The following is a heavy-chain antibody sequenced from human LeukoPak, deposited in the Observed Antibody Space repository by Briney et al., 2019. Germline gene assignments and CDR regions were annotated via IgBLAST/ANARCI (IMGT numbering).Heavy chain of an antibody. D-gene: IGHD2-15*01. CDR3: ATLIDY. Sequence: PGGSLRLSCAASGFTFSAYAMSWVRQAPGKGLEWVSTISGSGGSTYYADSVKGRFTISRDNSKNTLYLQMNSLRPEDTALYMAATLIDYWGQGTLVTVSS. CDR1: GFTFSAYA. CDR2: ISGSGGST. J-gene: IGHJ4*02. V-gene: IGHV3-23*01.